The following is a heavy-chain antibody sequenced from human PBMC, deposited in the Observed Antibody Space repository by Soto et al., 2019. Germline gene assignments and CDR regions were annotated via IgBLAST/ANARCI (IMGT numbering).Heavy chain of an antibody. CDR1: GYTFTGFF. J-gene: IGHJ4*02. V-gene: IGHV1-2*04. CDR2: INPNSGDT. Sequence: QVQLAQSGAKVKKPGASVKVSCKASGYTFTGFFIHWVRQAPGQGLEWMGWINPNSGDTEYAQNFQGWVTMTRDTSISTAYMELSRLRSDDTALYYCASGGSTVTREFDYWGQGTLVSVSS. D-gene: IGHD4-17*01. CDR3: ASGGSTVTREFDY.